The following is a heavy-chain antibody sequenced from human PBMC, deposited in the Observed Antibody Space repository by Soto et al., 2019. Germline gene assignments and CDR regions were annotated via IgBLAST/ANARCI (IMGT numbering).Heavy chain of an antibody. Sequence: GSLRLSCAASGFTFSDYYMSWIRQAPGKGLEWVSYISSSGSTIYYADSVKGRFTISRDNAKNSLYLQMNSLRAEDTAVYYCAREIVVVVAATSDVWGQGTTVTVSS. CDR2: ISSSGSTI. J-gene: IGHJ6*02. CDR3: AREIVVVVAATSDV. V-gene: IGHV3-11*01. D-gene: IGHD2-15*01. CDR1: GFTFSDYY.